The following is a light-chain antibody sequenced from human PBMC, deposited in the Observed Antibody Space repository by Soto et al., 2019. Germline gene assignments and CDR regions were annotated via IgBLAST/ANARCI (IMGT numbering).Light chain of an antibody. CDR2: DVS. CDR3: NSYRSTSARYV. V-gene: IGLV2-14*01. CDR1: NIDVGGYNY. J-gene: IGLJ1*01. Sequence: QSALTQPASVSGSPGQSITISCTGTNIDVGGYNYVSWYQQHPGKAPRLIISDVSNRPSGVSNRFSGSKSGNTASLTISGRQAEDEADYYCNSYRSTSARYVFGTGTKLTVL.